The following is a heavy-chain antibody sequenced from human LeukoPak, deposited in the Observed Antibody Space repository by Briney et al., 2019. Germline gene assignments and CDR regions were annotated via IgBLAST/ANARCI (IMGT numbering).Heavy chain of an antibody. CDR3: TTAPSGYAYMNGWHLDY. Sequence: GGSLRLSCAASGFGFSYAWMSWVPQAPGKGPGWIGRIKRKSDGETTDYAAPVKGRFTISRDDSKNTLFLQMNSLKTEDTAFYYCTTAPSGYAYMNGWHLDYWGQGALVTVSS. CDR2: IKRKSDGETT. D-gene: IGHD5-18*01. CDR1: GFGFSYAW. J-gene: IGHJ4*02. V-gene: IGHV3-15*01.